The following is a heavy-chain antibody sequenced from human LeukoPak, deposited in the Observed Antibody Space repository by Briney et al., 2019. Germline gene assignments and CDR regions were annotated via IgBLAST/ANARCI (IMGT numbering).Heavy chain of an antibody. CDR3: AVSYSGSWHPVDY. V-gene: IGHV4-39*01. CDR2: IYYSGSP. J-gene: IGHJ4*02. Sequence: SETLSLTCTVSRGSLSSTSYYWGWIRQPPGEGLEWVGNIYYSGSPDYKPSLKNRVTISVDTSKNQFSLKLSSVTAADTAVYYCAVSYSGSWHPVDYWGQGTLVTVSS. CDR1: RGSLSSTSYY. D-gene: IGHD6-13*01.